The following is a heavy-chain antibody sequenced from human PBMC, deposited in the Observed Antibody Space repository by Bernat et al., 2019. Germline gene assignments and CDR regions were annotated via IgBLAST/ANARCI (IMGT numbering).Heavy chain of an antibody. CDR1: GYPISSGYY. Sequence: QVQLQESGPGLVKPSETLSLTCAVSGYPISSGYYWGWIRQPPGKGLEWIGSIYHSGSTYYNPSLKSRVTISVDTSKNQFSLKLSSVTAADTAVYYCARDLNDNPYSSGWYGYWGQGTLVTVSS. CDR2: IYHSGST. J-gene: IGHJ4*02. CDR3: ARDLNDNPYSSGWYGY. V-gene: IGHV4-38-2*02. D-gene: IGHD6-19*01.